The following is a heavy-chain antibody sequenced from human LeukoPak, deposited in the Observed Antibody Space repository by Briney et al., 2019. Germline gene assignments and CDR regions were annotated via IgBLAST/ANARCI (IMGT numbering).Heavy chain of an antibody. J-gene: IGHJ6*02. CDR2: TSHDGSNT. CDR1: GFTFGSYG. CDR3: ARVLTLYLRGVIIYYYYGMDV. Sequence: GGSLRLSCAASGFTFGSYGMHWIRQAPGKGLEWVAVTSHDGSNTYYVDSVKGRFIISRDNSKNTLYQQMNSLRAEDTAVYYCARVLTLYLRGVIIYYYYGMDVWGQGTTVTVSS. V-gene: IGHV3-30*03. D-gene: IGHD3-10*01.